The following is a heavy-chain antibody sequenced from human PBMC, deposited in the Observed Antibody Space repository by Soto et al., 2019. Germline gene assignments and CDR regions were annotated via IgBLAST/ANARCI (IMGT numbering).Heavy chain of an antibody. CDR3: ARLSSSRYPNFGC. CDR1: GGAISGYY. D-gene: IGHD6-13*01. V-gene: IGHV4-59*08. CDR2: IYYSGST. Sequence: QVQLQESGPGLVKPSETLSLTCTVSGGAISGYYWSWIRQPPGKGLEWIGYIYYSGSTNYNPSLKSRVTISVETSKNLFSLKLSSVTAADTAVYYCARLSSSRYPNFGCWGQGTLVTVSS. J-gene: IGHJ4*02.